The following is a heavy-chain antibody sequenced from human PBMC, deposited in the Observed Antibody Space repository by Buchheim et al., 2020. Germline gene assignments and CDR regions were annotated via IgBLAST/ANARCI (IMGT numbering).Heavy chain of an antibody. J-gene: IGHJ2*01. D-gene: IGHD2-15*01. CDR1: GASISGYY. Sequence: QVRLQESGPGLVKPSETLSLTCTVSGASISGYYWSWIRQPPGKGLEWIGYIYSSGISNYNPHLKSRVTISVDTYKKRFSLRLSSVTAADTAVYYCARDFYCTGGSCFDWYFDLWGRGTL. CDR3: ARDFYCTGGSCFDWYFDL. V-gene: IGHV4-59*01. CDR2: IYSSGIS.